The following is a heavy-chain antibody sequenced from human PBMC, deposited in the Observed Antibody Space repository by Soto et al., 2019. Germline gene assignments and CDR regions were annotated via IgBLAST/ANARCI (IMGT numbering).Heavy chain of an antibody. CDR3: ARTSYYDILTGYYKSKKDYYYYMDV. CDR2: IYYSGST. CDR1: GGSISSGGYY. J-gene: IGHJ6*03. Sequence: SETLSLTCTVSGGSISSGGYYWSWIRQHPGKGLEWIGYIYYSGSTYYNPSLKSRVTISVDTSKNQFSLKLSSVTAADTAVYYCARTSYYDILTGYYKSKKDYYYYMDVWGKGTTVTVSS. V-gene: IGHV4-31*03. D-gene: IGHD3-9*01.